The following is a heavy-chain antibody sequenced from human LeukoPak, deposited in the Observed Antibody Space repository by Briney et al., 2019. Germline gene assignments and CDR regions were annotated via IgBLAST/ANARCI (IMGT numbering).Heavy chain of an antibody. CDR1: GFTFSDYY. V-gene: IGHV3-11*01. J-gene: IGHJ4*02. CDR2: ISSSGSTI. D-gene: IGHD6-13*01. CDR3: ARDNPLYSSSRYVLDY. Sequence: PGGSLRLSCAASGFTFSDYYMSWIRQAPGKGLEWVSYISSSGSTIYYADSVKGRFTISRDNAKNSLYLQMNSLRAEDTAVYYCARDNPLYSSSRYVLDYWGQGTLVTVSS.